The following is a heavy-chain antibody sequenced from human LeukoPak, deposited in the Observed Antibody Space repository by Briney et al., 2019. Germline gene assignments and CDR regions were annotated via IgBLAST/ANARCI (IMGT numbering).Heavy chain of an antibody. D-gene: IGHD3-10*01. V-gene: IGHV4-59*01. CDR3: ARVEEGYGSGRRENYYYYYMDV. CDR2: IYYSGST. J-gene: IGHJ6*03. Sequence: SETLSLTCTVSDGSISSYYWSWIRQPPGKGLEWIGYIYYSGSTNYKSSLKSRVTISVDTSKNQFSLKLRSVSAADTAVYYCARVEEGYGSGRRENYYYYYMDVWGKGMTVTISS. CDR1: DGSISSYY.